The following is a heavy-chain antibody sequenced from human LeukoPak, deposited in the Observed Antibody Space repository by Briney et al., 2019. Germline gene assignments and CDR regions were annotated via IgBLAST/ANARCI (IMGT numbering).Heavy chain of an antibody. CDR3: ATSGYGTGEDAFDI. Sequence: PSETLSLTCTVSGGSISSSSYYWGWIRQPPGKGLEWIGSIYYSGSTYYNPSLKSRVTISVDTSKNQFSLKLSSVTAADTAVYYCATSGYGTGEDAFDIWGQGTMVTVSS. CDR2: IYYSGST. CDR1: GGSISSSSYY. D-gene: IGHD7-27*01. V-gene: IGHV4-39*07. J-gene: IGHJ3*02.